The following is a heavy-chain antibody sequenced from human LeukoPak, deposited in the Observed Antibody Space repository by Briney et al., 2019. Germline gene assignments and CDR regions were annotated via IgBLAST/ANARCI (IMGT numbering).Heavy chain of an antibody. Sequence: SETLSLTCAVYGGSFSGYYWSWIRQPPGKGLEWIGEINHSGSTNYNPSLKSRVTISVDTSKNQFSLKLDSVTAADTAVYYCAKGTSSGWYYFDYWGQGTLVTVSS. D-gene: IGHD6-19*01. V-gene: IGHV4-34*01. CDR2: INHSGST. CDR3: AKGTSSGWYYFDY. J-gene: IGHJ4*02. CDR1: GGSFSGYY.